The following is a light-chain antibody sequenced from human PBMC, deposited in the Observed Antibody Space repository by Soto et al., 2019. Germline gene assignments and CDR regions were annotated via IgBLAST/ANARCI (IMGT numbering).Light chain of an antibody. Sequence: EIVLTQSPGTLSLSPGERATLSCRASQSVSSNNLAWYQQRPGQAPRLLVYGASTRATGVPARFTGSGSGIEFSLTISSLLSEDSAFYYCQQYFNWPLTWTFGPGTKV. CDR1: QSVSSN. V-gene: IGKV3-15*01. J-gene: IGKJ1*01. CDR2: GAS. CDR3: QQYFNWPLTWT.